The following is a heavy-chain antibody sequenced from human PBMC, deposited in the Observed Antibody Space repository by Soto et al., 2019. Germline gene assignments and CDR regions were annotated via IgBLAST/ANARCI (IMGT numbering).Heavy chain of an antibody. CDR1: GFNFSSCA. D-gene: IGHD6-19*01. Sequence: GGSLRFSCAASGFNFSSCAMSWVRQAPGKGLEWVSTISNRGTGTYYADSVKGRFTISRDNSKDTLFLQMNSLRGEDTAIYYCAKSRVAGPAVNFDYWGQGTPVTVSS. V-gene: IGHV3-23*01. CDR3: AKSRVAGPAVNFDY. CDR2: ISNRGTGT. J-gene: IGHJ4*02.